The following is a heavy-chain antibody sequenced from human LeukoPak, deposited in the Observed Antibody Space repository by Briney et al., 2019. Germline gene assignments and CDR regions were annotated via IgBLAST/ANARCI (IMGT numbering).Heavy chain of an antibody. V-gene: IGHV3-21*01. CDR2: ITSSSSYI. J-gene: IGHJ4*02. CDR1: GFTFNSYT. Sequence: GGSLRLSCAASGFTFNSYTMNWVRQAPGKGLEWVSSITSSSSYIYYADSVKGRFTISRDNAKNSLYLQMTSLRVEDTAVYYCAKTYGHFDDWGQGTLVTVSS. CDR3: AKTYGHFDD. D-gene: IGHD4-17*01.